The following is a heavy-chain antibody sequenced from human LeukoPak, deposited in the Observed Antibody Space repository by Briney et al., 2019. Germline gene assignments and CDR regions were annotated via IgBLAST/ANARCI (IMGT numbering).Heavy chain of an antibody. V-gene: IGHV3-23*01. CDR1: GFTFTTSA. Sequence: KSGGSLRFSCAASGFTFTTSAMSWVRQAPGKGLEWVSTMSAGGGSTYYADSVEGRFTISRDNSKNRLYLQMNSLRAEDTAVYYCAKDGVDVWGQGTTVIVSS. D-gene: IGHD2-8*01. CDR3: AKDGVDV. CDR2: MSAGGGST. J-gene: IGHJ6*02.